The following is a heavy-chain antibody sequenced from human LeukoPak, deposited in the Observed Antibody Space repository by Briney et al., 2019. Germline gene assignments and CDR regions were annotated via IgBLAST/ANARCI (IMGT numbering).Heavy chain of an antibody. J-gene: IGHJ4*02. CDR2: IIPILGIA. CDR3: ARGITIFGVVTSYYFDY. D-gene: IGHD3-3*01. V-gene: IGHV1-69*04. Sequence: ASVKVSCKASGGTFSSYAISWVRQAPGQGLEWMGRIIPILGIANYAQKFQGRVTITADKSTSTAYMELSSLRSEDTAVYYCARGITIFGVVTSYYFDYWGQGTLVTVSS. CDR1: GGTFSSYA.